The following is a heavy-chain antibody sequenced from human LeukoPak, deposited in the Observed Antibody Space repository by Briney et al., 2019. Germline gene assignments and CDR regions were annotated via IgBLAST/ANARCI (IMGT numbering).Heavy chain of an antibody. Sequence: GGSLRLSCAASGFTFSSYGMNWVRQAPGRGLEWVSYISSSGSTIYYADSVKGRFTISRDNAKNSLYLQMNSLRAEDTAVYYCAELGITMIGGVWGKGTTVTISS. CDR1: GFTFSSYG. D-gene: IGHD3-10*02. V-gene: IGHV3-48*04. CDR2: ISSSGSTI. CDR3: AELGITMIGGV. J-gene: IGHJ6*04.